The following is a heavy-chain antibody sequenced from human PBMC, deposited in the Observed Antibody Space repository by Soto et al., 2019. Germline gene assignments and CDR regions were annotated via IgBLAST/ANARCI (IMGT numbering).Heavy chain of an antibody. CDR3: AKASNSYDFWSGYYDSPDYYYGMDV. CDR1: GYTITGYY. V-gene: IGHV1-2*04. CDR2: VNPNSGGT. D-gene: IGHD3-3*01. Sequence: GASVKASCMACGYTITGYYMHWVRQAPGQGLEWMGWVNPNSGGTNYAQKFQGWVTMTRDTSISTAYMELNSLRAEDTAVYYCAKASNSYDFWSGYYDSPDYYYGMDVWGQGTTVTVSS. J-gene: IGHJ6*02.